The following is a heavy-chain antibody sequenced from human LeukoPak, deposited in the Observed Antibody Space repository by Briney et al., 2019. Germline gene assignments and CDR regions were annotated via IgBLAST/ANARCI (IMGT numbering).Heavy chain of an antibody. CDR1: GYTFTSYY. V-gene: IGHV1-46*01. J-gene: IGHJ4*02. CDR2: INPSGGST. Sequence: APVKVSCKASGYTFTSYYMHWVRQAPGQGLEWMGIINPSGGSTSYAQKFQGRVTVTRGTSTSTVHMELSGLRSEDTAVYYCARDQEGFDYWGQGTLVTVSS. CDR3: ARDQEGFDY.